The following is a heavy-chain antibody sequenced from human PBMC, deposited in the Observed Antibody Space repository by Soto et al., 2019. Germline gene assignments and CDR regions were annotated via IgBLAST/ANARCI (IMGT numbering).Heavy chain of an antibody. CDR1: GFTFSGYA. V-gene: IGHV3-23*01. J-gene: IGHJ4*02. D-gene: IGHD6-19*01. Sequence: EVQLLESGGGLVQPGGSLSLSCAASGFTFSGYAMNWVRQAPGKGLEWVSVISGSADSTYYADSVKGRFTISRDNSKNTLYLQMNSLRAEDTAVYYCARRSSGWYFDYWGQGTLVTVSS. CDR2: ISGSADST. CDR3: ARRSSGWYFDY.